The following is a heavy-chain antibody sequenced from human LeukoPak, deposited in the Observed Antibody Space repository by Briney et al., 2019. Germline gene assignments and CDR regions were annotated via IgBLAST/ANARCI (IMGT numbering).Heavy chain of an antibody. J-gene: IGHJ6*02. D-gene: IGHD3-3*02. CDR2: IKQDGSEK. V-gene: IGHV3-7*01. Sequence: GGSLRLSCAASGFTFSSYWMSWVRQAPGKGLEWVANIKQDGSEKYYVDSVKGRFTISRDNAKNSLYLQMNSLRAEDTAVYYCARDQLADYYYYGMDVWGQGTTVTVSS. CDR3: ARDQLADYYYYGMDV. CDR1: GFTFSSYW.